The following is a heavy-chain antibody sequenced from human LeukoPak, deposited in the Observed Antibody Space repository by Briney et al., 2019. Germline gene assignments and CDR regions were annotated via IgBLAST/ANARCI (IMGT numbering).Heavy chain of an antibody. D-gene: IGHD7-27*01. J-gene: IGHJ5*02. CDR2: ISSSGSTI. CDR1: GFTFSSYE. CDR3: ARGTGYCLDP. V-gene: IGHV3-48*03. Sequence: PGGSLRLSCAASGFTFSSYEMNWVRQAPGKGXEWVSYISSSGSTIYYADSVKGRFTLSRDNAKNSLYLQMNSLRAEDTAVYYCARGTGYCLDPWGQGTLVTVSS.